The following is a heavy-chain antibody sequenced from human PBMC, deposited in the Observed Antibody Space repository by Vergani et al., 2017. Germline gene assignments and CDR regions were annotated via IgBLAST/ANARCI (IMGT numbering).Heavy chain of an antibody. V-gene: IGHV4-38-2*02. CDR3: AGFGELSYIDY. D-gene: IGHD3-10*01. CDR1: GYSISSGYY. Sequence: QVQLQESGPGLMKPSETLSLTCTVSGYSISSGYYWGWIRQPPGKGLEWIGSIYHSGSTYYNPSLKSRVTISVDTSKNQFSLKLSSVTAADTAVYYCAGFGELSYIDYWGQGTLVTVSS. CDR2: IYHSGST. J-gene: IGHJ4*02.